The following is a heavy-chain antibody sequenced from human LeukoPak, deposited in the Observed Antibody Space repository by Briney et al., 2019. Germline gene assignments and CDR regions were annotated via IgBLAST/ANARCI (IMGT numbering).Heavy chain of an antibody. CDR1: GFTFSSYG. Sequence: GGSLRLSCVASGFTFSSYGMSWVRQAPGKGLEWVSAISGSDDSTYYADSVRGRFTISRDVSKNTLFLQMNSLRAEDTALYYCTKARYYHFDYWGQGTLVTVSS. J-gene: IGHJ4*02. CDR3: TKARYYHFDY. V-gene: IGHV3-23*01. CDR2: ISGSDDST. D-gene: IGHD3-16*01.